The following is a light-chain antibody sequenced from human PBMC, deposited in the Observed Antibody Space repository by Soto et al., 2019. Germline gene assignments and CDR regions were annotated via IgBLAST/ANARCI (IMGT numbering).Light chain of an antibody. V-gene: IGKV3-15*01. Sequence: DIVMTQSPAILSVSLGERATLSCLASQSISDNLAWYQQRSGPAPRLLIYGASTRAPGVPARFRGSGSGTEFTLTISSLQSDDFAIYYCQQYKSWPPLTFGGGTKVE. CDR2: GAS. CDR1: QSISDN. J-gene: IGKJ4*01. CDR3: QQYKSWPPLT.